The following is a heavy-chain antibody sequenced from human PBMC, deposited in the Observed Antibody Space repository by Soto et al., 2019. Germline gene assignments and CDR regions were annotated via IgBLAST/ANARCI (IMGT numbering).Heavy chain of an antibody. CDR1: GFAFSNYA. D-gene: IGHD3-22*01. J-gene: IGHJ4*02. V-gene: IGHV3-23*01. CDR3: ARGFQYGYYYDSSGYPDPFDY. Sequence: GGSLRLSCAGSGFAFSNYAMTWVRQAPGKGLEWVSAISGSGGSTYYADSVKGRFTISRDNSKNTLYLQMNSLRAEDTAVYYCARGFQYGYYYDSSGYPDPFDYWGQGTLVTVSS. CDR2: ISGSGGST.